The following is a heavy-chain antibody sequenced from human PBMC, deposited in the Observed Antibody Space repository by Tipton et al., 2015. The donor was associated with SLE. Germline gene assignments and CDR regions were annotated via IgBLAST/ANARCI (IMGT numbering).Heavy chain of an antibody. V-gene: IGHV3-7*03. CDR3: ARVKAASFDY. Sequence: GSLRLPCAASGFTFSSYWMSWVRQAPGNGLGWVANIKQAGSEKYYVDSVKGRFTISRDNAKNSLYLQMNSLRAADTAVYFCARVKAASFDYWGQGTLVTVSS. D-gene: IGHD2-15*01. CDR2: IKQAGSEK. J-gene: IGHJ4*02. CDR1: GFTFSSYW.